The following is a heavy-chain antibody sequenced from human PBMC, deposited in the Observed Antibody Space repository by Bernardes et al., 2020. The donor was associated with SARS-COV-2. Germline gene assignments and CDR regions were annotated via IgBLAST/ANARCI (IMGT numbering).Heavy chain of an antibody. Sequence: GGSLRLSCAASGFTFSRYSMNWVRQAPGKGLEWVSSISSSSNYIYYADAVKGRFTISRDDAKNSLYLQMNSLRGEDTAVYYCARDEGTGSGWHFDHWGQGTLVTVSS. CDR3: ARDEGTGSGWHFDH. D-gene: IGHD6-19*01. V-gene: IGHV3-21*01. J-gene: IGHJ4*02. CDR1: GFTFSRYS. CDR2: ISSSSNYI.